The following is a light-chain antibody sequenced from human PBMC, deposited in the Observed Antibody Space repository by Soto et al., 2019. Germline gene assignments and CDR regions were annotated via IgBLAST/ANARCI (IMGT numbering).Light chain of an antibody. V-gene: IGLV2-14*03. J-gene: IGLJ1*01. CDR1: SSDVGGYNY. CDR3: CSYTTSNTRQIV. Sequence: LTHPASVSXSPGQSIPIFCTGTSSDVGGYNYVSWYQQHPGKAPKFMIYDVSSRPSGVSNRFSGSKSGNTASLTISGLQAEDEADYYCCSYTTSNTRQIVFGTGTKVTVL. CDR2: DVS.